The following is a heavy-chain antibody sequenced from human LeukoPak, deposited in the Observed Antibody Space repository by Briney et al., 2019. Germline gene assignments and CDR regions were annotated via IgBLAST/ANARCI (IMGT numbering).Heavy chain of an antibody. Sequence: ASVKVSCKASGFTITGYYMHWVRQAPGQGLERMGWINPNNDGSVYAQKFQGRVTMTRDTSINTVYMELYRLKSDDTAVYYCARKRGVGVDTNAFDMWGQGTMVTVSS. CDR1: GFTITGYY. D-gene: IGHD1-26*01. V-gene: IGHV1-2*02. CDR2: INPNNDGS. CDR3: ARKRGVGVDTNAFDM. J-gene: IGHJ3*02.